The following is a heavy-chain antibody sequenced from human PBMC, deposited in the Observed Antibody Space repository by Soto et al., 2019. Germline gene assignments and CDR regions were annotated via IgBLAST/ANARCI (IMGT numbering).Heavy chain of an antibody. CDR3: VRNSGWYNLEQ. D-gene: IGHD6-19*01. CDR2: IKYDGSEM. CDR1: GFSFSSYW. Sequence: DVQVVESGGGLVQSGGSLRLSCAVSGFSFSSYWMTWVRQAAGEGLEWVANIKYDGSEMQYVGSVKGRFTISRDNAKNSLDLQMNSLLAEDTAVYFCVRNSGWYNLEQWGKRTLVTVSS. J-gene: IGHJ4*02. V-gene: IGHV3-7*03.